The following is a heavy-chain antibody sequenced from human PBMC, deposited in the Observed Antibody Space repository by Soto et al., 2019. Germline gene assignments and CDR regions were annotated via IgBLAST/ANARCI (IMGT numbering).Heavy chain of an antibody. V-gene: IGHV3-23*01. CDR3: AKVKTTIFGVVIHTDY. D-gene: IGHD3-3*01. CDR1: GFTFSSYA. CDR2: ISGSGGST. Sequence: GGSLRLSCAASGFTFSSYAMSWVRQAPGKGLEWVSAISGSGGSTYYADSVKDRFTISRDNSKNTLYLQMNSLRAEDTAVYYCAKVKTTIFGVVIHTDYWGQGTLVTVSS. J-gene: IGHJ4*02.